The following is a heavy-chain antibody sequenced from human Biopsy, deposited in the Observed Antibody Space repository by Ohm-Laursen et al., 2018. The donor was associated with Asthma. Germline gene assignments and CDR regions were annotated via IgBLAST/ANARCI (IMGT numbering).Heavy chain of an antibody. V-gene: IGHV1-69*13. J-gene: IGHJ6*02. CDR3: ATCQDGYSSGWTVVFEKIYYAGMDV. D-gene: IGHD6-25*01. CDR2: IGTAFGTT. CDR1: GGTFSNLS. Sequence: SVKVSCKVPGGTFSNLSISWVRQAPGKGLEWLGGIGTAFGTTIYAQKFQGRVTITAGGSTSTAYMEVTSLRSEDTTMYFSATCQDGYSSGWTVVFEKIYYAGMDVWGQGTAVTVSS.